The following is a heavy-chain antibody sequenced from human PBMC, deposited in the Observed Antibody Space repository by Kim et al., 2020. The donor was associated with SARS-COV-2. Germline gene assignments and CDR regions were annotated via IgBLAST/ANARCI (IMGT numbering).Heavy chain of an antibody. Sequence: GGSLRLSCAASGFTFSSYGMHWVRQAPGKGLEWVAVIWYDGSNKYYADSVKGRFTISRDNSKNTLYLQMNSLRAEDTAVYYCARAGGYYGMDVWGQGTTVTVSS. CDR2: IWYDGSNK. CDR3: ARAGGYYGMDV. J-gene: IGHJ6*02. D-gene: IGHD3-10*01. V-gene: IGHV3-33*08. CDR1: GFTFSSYG.